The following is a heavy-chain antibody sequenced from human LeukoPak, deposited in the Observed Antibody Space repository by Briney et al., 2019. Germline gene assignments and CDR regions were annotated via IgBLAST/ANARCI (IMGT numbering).Heavy chain of an antibody. Sequence: SETLSLTCTVSGGSISSYYWSWIRQPAGKGLEWIGYMLYSGSTNYNPSLKSRLTISVDKSKNQLSLKLNSVTAADTAVYYCARVSIGGWFDPWGQGTLVTVSS. J-gene: IGHJ5*02. D-gene: IGHD3-10*01. CDR3: ARVSIGGWFDP. CDR1: GGSISSYY. CDR2: MLYSGST. V-gene: IGHV4-59*12.